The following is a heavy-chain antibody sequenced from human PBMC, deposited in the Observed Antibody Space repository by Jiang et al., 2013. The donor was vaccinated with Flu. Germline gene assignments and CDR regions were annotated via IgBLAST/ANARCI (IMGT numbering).Heavy chain of an antibody. CDR3: ARVVVGATDYYYGMDV. J-gene: IGHJ6*02. CDR1: GYTFTSYA. D-gene: IGHD1-26*01. Sequence: QSGSELKKPGASVKVSCKASGYTFTSYAMNWVRQAPGQGLEWMGWINTNTGNPTYAQGFTGRFGLLLGHLCQHGISADQQPKRLRTLAVYYCARVVVGATDYYYGMDVWGQGTTVTVSS. V-gene: IGHV7-4-1*02. CDR2: INTNTGNP.